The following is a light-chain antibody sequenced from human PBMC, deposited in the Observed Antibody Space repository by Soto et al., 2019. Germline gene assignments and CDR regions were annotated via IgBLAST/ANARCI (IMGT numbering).Light chain of an antibody. Sequence: VLTQFPVTLSLSPGERATLSCRASQNAHTSLAWYRQKPGQAPRLLIFGASSRATGIPARFSGSGSGTEFTLTINSLQSEDFAVYYCQQYNDWPLTFGGGTKVDIK. J-gene: IGKJ4*01. CDR1: QNAHTS. CDR2: GAS. CDR3: QQYNDWPLT. V-gene: IGKV3-15*01.